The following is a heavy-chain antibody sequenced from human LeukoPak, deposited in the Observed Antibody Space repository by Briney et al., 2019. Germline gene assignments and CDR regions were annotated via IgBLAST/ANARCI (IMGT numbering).Heavy chain of an antibody. CDR3: ARDTPRGYSYGCPFDY. D-gene: IGHD5-18*01. CDR2: INPSGGST. Sequence: ASVKVSCKASGYTFTSYYMHWVRQAPGQGLEWMGIINPSGGSTSYAQKFQGRVTMTRDTSTSTVYMELSSLRSEDTAVCYCARDTPRGYSYGCPFDYWGQGTLVTVSS. J-gene: IGHJ4*02. CDR1: GYTFTSYY. V-gene: IGHV1-46*01.